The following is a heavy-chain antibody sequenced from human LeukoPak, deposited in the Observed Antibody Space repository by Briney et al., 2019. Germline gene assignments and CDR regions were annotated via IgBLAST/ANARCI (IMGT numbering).Heavy chain of an antibody. V-gene: IGHV3-11*01. CDR1: GFSFSSSA. J-gene: IGHJ4*02. Sequence: GGSLRLSCTASGFSFSSSAMSWIRQAPGKGLEWVSYISSSGSTIYYADSVKGRFTISRDNAKNSLYLQMNSLRAEDTAVYYCARVGGGGSSWYVYYFDYWGQGTLVTVSS. D-gene: IGHD6-13*01. CDR3: ARVGGGGSSWYVYYFDY. CDR2: ISSSGSTI.